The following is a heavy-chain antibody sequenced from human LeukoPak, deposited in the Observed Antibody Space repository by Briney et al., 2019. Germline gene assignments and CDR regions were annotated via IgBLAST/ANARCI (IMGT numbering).Heavy chain of an antibody. CDR2: ITGSGSST. CDR1: WFTFAIYG. V-gene: IGHV3-23*01. J-gene: IGHJ4*02. D-gene: IGHD5-18*01. CDR3: AKLGGYSYGHEEY. Sequence: PVRSLRPSPAPSWFTFAIYGMSWVRPAPRKGLEWVSGITGSGSSTFYADSVKGRCTISRDNSKNTLYLQVNNLRGEDTAVYYCAKLGGYSYGHEEYWGQGTLVTVSS.